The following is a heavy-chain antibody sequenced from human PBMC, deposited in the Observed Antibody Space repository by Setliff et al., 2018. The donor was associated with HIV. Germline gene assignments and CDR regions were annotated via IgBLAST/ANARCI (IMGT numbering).Heavy chain of an antibody. J-gene: IGHJ4*02. CDR1: GYIFISYG. CDR2: ISAYSGNT. V-gene: IGHV1-18*01. D-gene: IGHD3-16*01. CDR3: VARMSTVLTTQTDFDH. Sequence: GASVKVSCKASGYIFISYGISWVRQAPGQGLEWMGWISAYSGNTNYAQKVQGRVTMTTHTPTNTAYLELRSLRSDDTAVYYCVARMSTVLTTQTDFDHWGQGTLVTVSS.